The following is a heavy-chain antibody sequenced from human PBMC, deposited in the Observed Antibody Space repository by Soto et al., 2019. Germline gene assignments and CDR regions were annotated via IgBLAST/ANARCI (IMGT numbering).Heavy chain of an antibody. CDR2: IYYSGST. V-gene: IGHV4-31*03. Sequence: QVQLQESGPGLVKPSQTLSLTCTVSGGSTSSGGYYWSWIRQHPGKGLEWIGYIYYSGSTYYNPSLKSRVTISVDTSKNQFSLKLSSVTAADTAVYYCARVYYGSGYYRGYYFDYWGQGTLVTVSS. J-gene: IGHJ4*02. CDR3: ARVYYGSGYYRGYYFDY. D-gene: IGHD3-3*01. CDR1: GGSTSSGGYY.